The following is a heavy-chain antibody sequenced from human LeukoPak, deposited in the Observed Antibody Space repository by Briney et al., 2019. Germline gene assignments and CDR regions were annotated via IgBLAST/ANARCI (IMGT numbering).Heavy chain of an antibody. CDR1: GGSISSGGYS. Sequence: PSETLSLTCAVSGGSISSGGYSWSWLPQPPGKGLEGNVYIYHSGSTYYNPSLKSRITISVDRSKNQFSLKLSSVTAADTAVYYCARAGQPAYYDSSGYYENLYYFDYWGQGTLVTVSS. CDR3: ARAGQPAYYDSSGYYENLYYFDY. J-gene: IGHJ4*02. D-gene: IGHD3-22*01. V-gene: IGHV4-30-2*01. CDR2: IYHSGST.